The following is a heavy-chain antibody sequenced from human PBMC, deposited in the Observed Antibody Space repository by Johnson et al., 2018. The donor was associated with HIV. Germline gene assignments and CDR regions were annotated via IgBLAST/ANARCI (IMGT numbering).Heavy chain of an antibody. CDR3: ARDSDKWELRPGAFDI. D-gene: IGHD1-26*01. V-gene: IGHV3-NL1*01. Sequence: QMLLVESGGGVVQPGRSLRLSCAASGFTFSSYAMHWVRQAPGKGLEWVSVIYSGGSTYYADSVKGRFTISRDNSKNTLYLQMNSLRAEDTAVYYCARDSDKWELRPGAFDIWGQGTMVTVSS. CDR2: IYSGGST. CDR1: GFTFSSYA. J-gene: IGHJ3*02.